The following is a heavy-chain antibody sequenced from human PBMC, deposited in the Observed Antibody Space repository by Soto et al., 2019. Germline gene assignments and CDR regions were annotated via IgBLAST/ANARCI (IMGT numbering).Heavy chain of an antibody. CDR1: GYTFTSYY. J-gene: IGHJ4*02. V-gene: IGHV1-46*03. CDR2: INPSGGRT. Sequence: QVQLVQSGAEVKKPGASVKVSCKASGYTFTSYYMHWVRQAPGPGLEWMGIINPSGGRTSYAQKFQGRVTMTRDTSTSKVYRDVSIMRADDTAVYYGAREQVLVLSPQFDYGGQGKLGTVSS. D-gene: IGHD2-8*01. CDR3: AREQVLVLSPQFDY.